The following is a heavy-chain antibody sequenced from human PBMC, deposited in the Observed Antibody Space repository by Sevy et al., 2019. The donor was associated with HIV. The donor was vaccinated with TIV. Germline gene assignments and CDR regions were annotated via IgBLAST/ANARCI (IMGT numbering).Heavy chain of an antibody. D-gene: IGHD1-1*01. Sequence: SDTLSLTCSVSGGSISSYFWTWVRQSPGKGLEWIGSIYFTGNTDYSPSLKSRVTLSLDTSKSQFSLTLKSVTAADTAIYFCARDSTTRPRVLDYWGQGTLVTVSS. J-gene: IGHJ4*02. V-gene: IGHV4-59*01. CDR1: GGSISSYF. CDR2: IYFTGNT. CDR3: ARDSTTRPRVLDY.